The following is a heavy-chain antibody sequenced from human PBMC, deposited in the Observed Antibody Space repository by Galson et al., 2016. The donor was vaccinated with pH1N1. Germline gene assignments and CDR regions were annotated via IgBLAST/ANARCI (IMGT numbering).Heavy chain of an antibody. Sequence: SLRLSCAASGFSLSSFRMTWVRQAPEKGLEWVANINEDGSKIYYVDSVKGRFTISRDNAKNSLYLQMNSLRAEDTAVYYCARLGVRIAAPGEDYYYGMDVWGQGTTVTVSS. D-gene: IGHD6-13*01. CDR3: ARLGVRIAAPGEDYYYGMDV. J-gene: IGHJ6*02. CDR2: INEDGSKI. V-gene: IGHV3-7*01. CDR1: GFSLSSFR.